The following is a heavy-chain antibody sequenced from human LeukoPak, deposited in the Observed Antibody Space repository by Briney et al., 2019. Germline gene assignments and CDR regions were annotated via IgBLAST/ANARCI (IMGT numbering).Heavy chain of an antibody. CDR3: ARVGESYGDAFDI. D-gene: IGHD3-16*01. CDR1: GFTVSSNY. CDR2: IYSGGST. V-gene: IGHV3-53*01. Sequence: PGGSLRLSCAASGFTVSSNYMSWVRQAPGKGLEWVSVIYSGGSTYYADSVKGRFTISRDNSKNTLYLQMNSLRAEDTAVYYCARVGESYGDAFDIWGQGTVVTVSS. J-gene: IGHJ3*02.